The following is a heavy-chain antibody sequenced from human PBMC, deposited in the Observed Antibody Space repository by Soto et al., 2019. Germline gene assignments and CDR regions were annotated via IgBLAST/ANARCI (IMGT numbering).Heavy chain of an antibody. D-gene: IGHD3-22*01. J-gene: IGHJ4*02. CDR3: ARVGPAQYYDSSGYYSPLDY. CDR2: IIPMFGTA. Sequence: QVQLVQSGAEVKKPGSSVKVSCKASGDTFSSYAINWVRQAPGQGLEWMGGIIPMFGTANYAQKCKGRVTITVGESTSTVYRELSSLRSEDTAVYYCARVGPAQYYDSSGYYSPLDYWGQGTLVTVSS. V-gene: IGHV1-69*01. CDR1: GDTFSSYA.